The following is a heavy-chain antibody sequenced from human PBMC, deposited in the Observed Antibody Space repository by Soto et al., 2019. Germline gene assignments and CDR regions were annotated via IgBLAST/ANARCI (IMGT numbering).Heavy chain of an antibody. J-gene: IGHJ4*02. Sequence: SETLSLTCTVSGGSISSGDYYWSWIRQPPGKGLEWIGYIYYSGSTYYNPSLKSRVTISVDTSKNQFSLKLSSVTAADTAVYYCARDHSSRGAPGYWGQGTLVTVSS. D-gene: IGHD6-19*01. CDR3: ARDHSSRGAPGY. CDR1: GGSISSGDYY. V-gene: IGHV4-30-4*01. CDR2: IYYSGST.